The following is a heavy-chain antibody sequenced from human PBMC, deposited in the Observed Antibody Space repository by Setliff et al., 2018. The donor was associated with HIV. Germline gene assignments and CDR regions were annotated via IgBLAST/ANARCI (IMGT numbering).Heavy chain of an antibody. V-gene: IGHV1-69*13. D-gene: IGHD5-18*01. J-gene: IGHJ3*02. CDR1: GGTFSSYA. CDR3: ARPRSSGYSPSDAFDI. Sequence: ASVKVSCKASGGTFSSYAISWVRQAPGQGLEWMGGIIPIFGTAKYAQKFQGRVTITADESTSTAYMELSSLRSEDTAVYYCARPRSSGYSPSDAFDIWGQGTMVTVSS. CDR2: IIPIFGTA.